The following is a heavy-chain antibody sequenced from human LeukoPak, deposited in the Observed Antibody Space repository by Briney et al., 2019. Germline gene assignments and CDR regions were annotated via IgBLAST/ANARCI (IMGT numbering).Heavy chain of an antibody. CDR3: AKDDGYRSGWYGY. V-gene: IGHV3-23*01. D-gene: IGHD6-19*01. Sequence: PGGSLRLSCAASGFTFSSYAMSWVRQAPGKGLEWVSAISGSGGSTYYADSVKGRVTISRDNSKNTLYLQMNSLRAEDTAVYYCAKDDGYRSGWYGYWGQGTLVTVSS. CDR1: GFTFSSYA. CDR2: ISGSGGST. J-gene: IGHJ4*02.